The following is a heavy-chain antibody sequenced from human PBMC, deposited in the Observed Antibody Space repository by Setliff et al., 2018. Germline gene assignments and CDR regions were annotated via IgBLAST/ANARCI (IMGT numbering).Heavy chain of an antibody. D-gene: IGHD3-10*01. J-gene: IGHJ6*03. CDR1: GDSINENH. CDR2: INHSGST. CDR3: ARHVGIRGRGYNYYYYYMDV. V-gene: IGHV4-34*01. Sequence: KSSETLSLTCNVSGDSINENHWSWIRQPPGKGLEWIGEINHSGSTSYNPSLKSRVTISVDTSKNQFSLKLSSVTAADTAVYYCARHVGIRGRGYNYYYYYMDVWGKGTTVTVSS.